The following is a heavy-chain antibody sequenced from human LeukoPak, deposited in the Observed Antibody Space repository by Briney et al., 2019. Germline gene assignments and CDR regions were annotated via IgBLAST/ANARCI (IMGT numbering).Heavy chain of an antibody. CDR1: GGSFSGYY. Sequence: SETLSLTCAVYGGSFSGYYWSWIRQPPGKGLEWIGEIHHSGTTNYNPSLESRVTISLDMSKNQFSLHLSSVTAADTAFYYCARGDVVVVAAFDYWGQGTLVTVSS. V-gene: IGHV4-34*01. CDR2: IHHSGTT. D-gene: IGHD2-15*01. J-gene: IGHJ4*02. CDR3: ARGDVVVVAAFDY.